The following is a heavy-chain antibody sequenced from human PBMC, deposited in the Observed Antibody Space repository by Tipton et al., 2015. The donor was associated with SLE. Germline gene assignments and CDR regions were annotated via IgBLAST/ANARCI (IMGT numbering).Heavy chain of an antibody. CDR2: ISGGGGST. V-gene: IGHV3-23*01. D-gene: IGHD1/OR15-1a*01. CDR3: AKFEKTTDFYLDS. J-gene: IGHJ4*02. CDR1: GFTFSSYA. Sequence: GSLRLFCATSGFTFSSYALSWVRRAPGKGLEWVSAISGGGGSTYYADFVKGRFSISIDKSKKTLFLQMNSLRGDDTATYYCAKFEKTTDFYLDSWGQGTLVSVSS.